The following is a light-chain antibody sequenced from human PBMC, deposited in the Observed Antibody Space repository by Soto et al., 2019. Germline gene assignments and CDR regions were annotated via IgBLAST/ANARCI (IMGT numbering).Light chain of an antibody. J-gene: IGKJ5*01. CDR2: GAS. CDR3: QQLNAYPLT. CDR1: QGISSY. V-gene: IGKV1-9*01. Sequence: DIQLTQSPSFLSASVRDRVTITCRAIQGISSYLAWFQQKPGRAPNLLIYGASTLQSGVPSRFSGSGSGTDFTLTISNLQPEDFATYYCQQLNAYPLTFGQGTRLEIK.